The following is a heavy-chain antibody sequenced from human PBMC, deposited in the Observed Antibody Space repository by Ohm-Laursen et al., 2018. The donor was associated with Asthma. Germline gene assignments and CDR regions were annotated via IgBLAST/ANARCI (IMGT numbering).Heavy chain of an antibody. CDR3: ARDGRTVTYYYYYGMDV. V-gene: IGHV3-21*04. Sequence: SLRLSCSASGFTFSSYWMTWVRQAPGKGLEWVSAISGSGGSTYYADSVKGRFTISRDNAKNSLYLQMNSLRAEDTAVYYCARDGRTVTYYYYYGMDVWGQGTTVTVSS. D-gene: IGHD4-17*01. J-gene: IGHJ6*02. CDR2: ISGSGGST. CDR1: GFTFSSYW.